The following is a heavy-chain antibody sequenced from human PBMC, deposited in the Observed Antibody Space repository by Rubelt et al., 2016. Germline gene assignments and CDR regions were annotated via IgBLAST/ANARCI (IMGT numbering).Heavy chain of an antibody. J-gene: IGHJ3*02. CDR1: GYTLTELS. Sequence: QVQLVQSGAEVKKPGASVKVSCKVSGYTLTELSMHGVRQAPGKGLEWMGGFDPEDGETIYAQKFQGWVTMTRDTSISTAYMELSRLRSDDTAVYYCARGSWFRGAFDIWGQGTMVTVSS. CDR3: ARGSWFRGAFDI. V-gene: IGHV1-24*01. CDR2: FDPEDGET. D-gene: IGHD6-13*01.